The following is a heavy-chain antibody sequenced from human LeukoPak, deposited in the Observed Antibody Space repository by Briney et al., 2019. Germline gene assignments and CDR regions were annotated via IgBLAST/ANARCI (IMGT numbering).Heavy chain of an antibody. D-gene: IGHD6-13*01. V-gene: IGHV4-59*01. J-gene: IGHJ4*02. Sequence: SETLSLTCTVSGGSISSYYWSWIRQPPGKGLEWIGHIYYSGSTNYNPSLKSRVTISVDTSKNQFSLKLSSVTAADTAVYYCARGAGYSSSSDYWGQGTLVTVSS. CDR2: IYYSGST. CDR3: ARGAGYSSSSDY. CDR1: GGSISSYY.